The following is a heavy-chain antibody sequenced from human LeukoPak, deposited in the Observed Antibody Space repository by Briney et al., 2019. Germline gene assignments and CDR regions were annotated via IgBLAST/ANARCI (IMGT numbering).Heavy chain of an antibody. CDR2: ISAYNGNT. J-gene: IGHJ4*02. Sequence: ASVTVSCKASGYTFASYGISWVRQAPGQGLEWMGWISAYNGNTNYAQKLQGRVTMTTDTSTSTAYMELRSLRSDDTAVYYCARAYGDYVLFDYWGQGTLVTVSS. D-gene: IGHD4-17*01. V-gene: IGHV1-18*01. CDR3: ARAYGDYVLFDY. CDR1: GYTFASYG.